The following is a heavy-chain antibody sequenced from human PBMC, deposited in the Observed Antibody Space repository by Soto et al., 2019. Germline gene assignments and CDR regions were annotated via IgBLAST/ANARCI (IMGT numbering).Heavy chain of an antibody. Sequence: GASVKVSCKASGGTFINYALSWVRQAPGQGLEWMGGIIPIFDTTNYAQKFQGRVTLTADKSTSTAYMELSGLRSEDTAVYYCAREGGYSYANAFDIWGQGTMVTVSS. J-gene: IGHJ3*02. CDR2: IIPIFDTT. V-gene: IGHV1-69*06. CDR3: AREGGYSYANAFDI. CDR1: GGTFINYA. D-gene: IGHD5-18*01.